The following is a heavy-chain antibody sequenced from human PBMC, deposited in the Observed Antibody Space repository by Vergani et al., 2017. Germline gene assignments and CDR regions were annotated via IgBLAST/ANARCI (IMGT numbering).Heavy chain of an antibody. D-gene: IGHD3-22*01. Sequence: EVQLVESGGGLVQPGRSLRLSCAASGLTFDDYAMHWVRQAPGKGLEWVSGISWNSGSIGYADSVKGRFTISRDNAKNSLYLQMNSLRAEDMALYYCAKTVSNYYDSSGYYDYWGQGTLVTVSS. V-gene: IGHV3-9*03. CDR1: GLTFDDYA. CDR3: AKTVSNYYDSSGYYDY. CDR2: ISWNSGSI. J-gene: IGHJ4*02.